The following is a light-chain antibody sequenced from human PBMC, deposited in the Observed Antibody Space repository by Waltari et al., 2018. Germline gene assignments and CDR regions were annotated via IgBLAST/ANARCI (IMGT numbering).Light chain of an antibody. Sequence: SYELTQPPSLSVSPGQTAKITCSGAALPKRYAYWYQQRPGQAPVMVISKDTERPSGTPERFSGTGSGTTVTLIISGVQAEDEADYYCQSADSSGTYWVFGGGTKLTVL. J-gene: IGLJ3*02. CDR3: QSADSSGTYWV. CDR1: ALPKRY. V-gene: IGLV3-25*03. CDR2: KDT.